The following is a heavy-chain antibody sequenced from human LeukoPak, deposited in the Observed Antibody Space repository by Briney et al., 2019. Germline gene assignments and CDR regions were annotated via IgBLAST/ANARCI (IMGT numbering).Heavy chain of an antibody. CDR3: AREWPGSYDALTGLYEGGYFYDK. Sequence: SDTLSHTCTVSGGSIRNQYCASMRQPAGEGLEWIGRIFATGHTESNPSLRSRVTISADMSKNQLSLRLTSVTAADTALYYCAREWPGSYDALTGLYEGGYFYDKWGQGTLVTVSA. J-gene: IGHJ4*02. CDR2: IFATGHT. V-gene: IGHV4-4*07. D-gene: IGHD3-16*01. CDR1: GGSIRNQY.